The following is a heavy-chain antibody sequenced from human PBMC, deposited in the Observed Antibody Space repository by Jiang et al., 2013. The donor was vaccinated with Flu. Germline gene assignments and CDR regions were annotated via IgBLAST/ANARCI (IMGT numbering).Heavy chain of an antibody. D-gene: IGHD4-17*01. J-gene: IGHJ5*02. CDR2: INPNSGGT. V-gene: IGHV1-2*06. Sequence: EWMGRINPNSGGTNYAQKFQGRVTMTRDTSISTAYMELSRLRSDDTAVYYCARARGSDYGDPRGVSNWFDPWGQGTLVTVSS. CDR3: ARARGSDYGDPRGVSNWFDP.